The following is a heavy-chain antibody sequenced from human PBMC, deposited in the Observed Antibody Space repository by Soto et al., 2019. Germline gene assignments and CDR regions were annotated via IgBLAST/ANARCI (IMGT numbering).Heavy chain of an antibody. J-gene: IGHJ4*02. Sequence: QVLLVESGGGLVRPGGSMRLSCAASGFTFSDYYMTWIRQAPGKGLEWVSYISDSGDTIYYADPVEGPFTISRDNAKSSLSLQMNSLRAEDTAVYYCATEPPENNYEVGGLDYWRQGTPVTVSS. V-gene: IGHV3-11*01. D-gene: IGHD4-4*01. CDR3: ATEPPENNYEVGGLDY. CDR1: GFTFSDYY. CDR2: ISDSGDTI.